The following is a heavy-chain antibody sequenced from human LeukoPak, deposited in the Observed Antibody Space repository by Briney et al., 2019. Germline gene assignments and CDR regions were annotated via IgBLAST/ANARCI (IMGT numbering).Heavy chain of an antibody. J-gene: IGHJ4*02. CDR3: ARGPFMVRGVITFDY. V-gene: IGHV1-2*06. CDR2: INPNSGGT. Sequence: ASVKVSCKASGYTFTGYYMHWVRQAPGQGLEWMGRINPNSGGTNYAQKFQGRVTMTRDTSISTAYMELSRLRSDDTAVYYCARGPFMVRGVITFDYRGQGTLVTVSS. D-gene: IGHD3-10*01. CDR1: GYTFTGYY.